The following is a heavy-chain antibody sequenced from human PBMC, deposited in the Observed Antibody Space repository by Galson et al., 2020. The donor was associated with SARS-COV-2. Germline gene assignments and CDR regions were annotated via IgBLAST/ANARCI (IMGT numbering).Heavy chain of an antibody. CDR2: ISYDGSNK. Sequence: GGSLRLSCAASGFTFSDYYMSWIRQAPGKGLEWVAVISYDGSNKYYADSVKGRFTISRDNSKNTLYLQMNSLRAEDTAVYYCARESGSGLFDPWGQGTLVTVSS. V-gene: IGHV3-30*03. D-gene: IGHD6-19*01. J-gene: IGHJ5*02. CDR3: ARESGSGLFDP. CDR1: GFTFSDYY.